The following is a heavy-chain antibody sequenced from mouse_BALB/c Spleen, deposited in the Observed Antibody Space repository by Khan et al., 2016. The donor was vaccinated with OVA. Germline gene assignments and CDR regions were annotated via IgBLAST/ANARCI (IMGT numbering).Heavy chain of an antibody. D-gene: IGHD2-14*01. CDR3: TRNYRYDVDFDD. CDR1: GYTFTSYV. J-gene: IGHJ2*02. Sequence: VRLQQSGPELVKPGASVKMSCKVSGYTFTSYVMHWVRQKPGQGLEWIGYIYPYNDDTKYSEKFKGKATLTSDKSSSTAYMELSSLTSEDSAVCYCTRNYRYDVDFDDWGQGTSVTVSS. CDR2: IYPYNDDT. V-gene: IGHV1S136*01.